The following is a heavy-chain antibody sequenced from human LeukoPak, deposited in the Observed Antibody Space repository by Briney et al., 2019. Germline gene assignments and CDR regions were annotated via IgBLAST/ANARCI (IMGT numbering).Heavy chain of an antibody. J-gene: IGHJ4*02. Sequence: PSETLSLTCTVSGGSISSSSYYWGWIRQPPGKGLEWIGSIYYSGSTYYNPSLKSRATISVDTSKNQFSLKLSSVTAADTAVYYCARENWYYYDSGGYYDYWGQGTLVTVSS. CDR2: IYYSGST. V-gene: IGHV4-39*07. CDR3: ARENWYYYDSGGYYDY. D-gene: IGHD3-22*01. CDR1: GGSISSSSYY.